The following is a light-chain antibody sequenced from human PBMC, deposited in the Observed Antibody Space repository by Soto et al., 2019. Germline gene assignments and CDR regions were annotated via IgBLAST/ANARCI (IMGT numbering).Light chain of an antibody. CDR1: SSDIGAYNS. CDR2: EVS. Sequence: SVLTQPASVSGSPGRSITISCTGTSSDIGAYNSVSWYQQYPGRAPKLMIYEVSNRPSGVSARFSASKSGNTASLTISGLQAEDEADYYCNSRGGSRPYYVFGTGTKVTVL. J-gene: IGLJ1*01. CDR3: NSRGGSRPYYV. V-gene: IGLV2-14*01.